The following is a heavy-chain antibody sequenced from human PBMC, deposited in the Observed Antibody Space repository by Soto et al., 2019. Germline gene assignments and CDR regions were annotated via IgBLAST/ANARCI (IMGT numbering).Heavy chain of an antibody. Sequence: EVQLVESGGGLVQPGGSLRLSCAASGFTVSSNYMSWVRQAPGKGLEWVSVIYSGGSTYYADSVKGRFTISRHNSKNTLYLQMNSLRAEDTAVYYCARGLVVAATSDAFDLWGQGTMVTVSS. V-gene: IGHV3-53*04. J-gene: IGHJ3*01. D-gene: IGHD2-15*01. CDR2: IYSGGST. CDR1: GFTVSSNY. CDR3: ARGLVVAATSDAFDL.